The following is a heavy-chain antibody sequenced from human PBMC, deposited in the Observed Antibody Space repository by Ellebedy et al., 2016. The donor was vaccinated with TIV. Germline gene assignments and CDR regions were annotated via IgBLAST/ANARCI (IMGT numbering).Heavy chain of an antibody. D-gene: IGHD4-17*01. CDR3: ARTPTTALSWYFDL. J-gene: IGHJ2*01. Sequence: GGSLRLXXVATGFTVSNFWIQWVRQVPGKGLVWVARMNNDGSATNFADSVKGRFSISRDTAKNTVYLQLTGLRVEDTAIYYCARTPTTALSWYFDLWGRGTLVTVSS. V-gene: IGHV3-74*01. CDR1: GFTVSNFW. CDR2: MNNDGSAT.